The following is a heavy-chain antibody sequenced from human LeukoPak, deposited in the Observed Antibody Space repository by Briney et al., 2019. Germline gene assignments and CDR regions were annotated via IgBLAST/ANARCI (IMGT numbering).Heavy chain of an antibody. CDR2: IYYSGST. CDR3: ARQPLLFFDY. Sequence: PSETLSLTCAVYGGPFSGDYWSWIRQPPGKGLEWIGYIYYSGSTNYNPSLKSRVTISVDTSKNQFSLKLSSVTAADTAVYYCARQPLLFFDYWGQGTLVTVSS. V-gene: IGHV4-59*08. D-gene: IGHD2-15*01. J-gene: IGHJ4*02. CDR1: GGPFSGDY.